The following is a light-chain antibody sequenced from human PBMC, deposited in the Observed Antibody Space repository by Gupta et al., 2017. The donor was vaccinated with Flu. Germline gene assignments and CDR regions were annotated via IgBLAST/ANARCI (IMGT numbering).Light chain of an antibody. Sequence: GDRVTITCRASQSISNYLNWYQQQPGQAPSLLIYVASTLQSGVPSRFSGSRSGTDFTLTISSLQPEDFATYYCQQSYSIPWTFGQGTKVE. CDR2: VAS. CDR3: QQSYSIPWT. CDR1: QSISNY. V-gene: IGKV1-39*01. J-gene: IGKJ1*01.